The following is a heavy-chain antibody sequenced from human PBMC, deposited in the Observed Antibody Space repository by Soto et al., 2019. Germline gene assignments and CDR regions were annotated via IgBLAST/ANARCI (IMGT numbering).Heavy chain of an antibody. CDR2: IYHSGST. J-gene: IGHJ4*02. CDR3: ARVLGYSSSWYFDY. D-gene: IGHD6-13*01. CDR1: GGSISSGGYS. V-gene: IGHV4-30-2*01. Sequence: QLQLQESGSGLVKPSQTLSLTCAVSGGSISSGGYSWSWIRQPPGKGLEWIGYIYHSGSTYYNPSLKSRVTISVDRSKNQCSLKLSSVTAADTAVYYCARVLGYSSSWYFDYWGQGTLVTVSS.